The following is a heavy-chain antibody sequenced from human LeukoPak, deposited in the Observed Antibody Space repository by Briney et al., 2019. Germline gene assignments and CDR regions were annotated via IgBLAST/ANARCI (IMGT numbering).Heavy chain of an antibody. D-gene: IGHD6-13*01. CDR2: MIHSGST. CDR3: WISMVLIAAAGKGFDY. V-gene: IGHV4-34*03. J-gene: IGHJ4*02. Sequence: GSLRLSCAASGFTFSSYWMSWVRQPPGKGLEWVGEMIHSGSTNYNPSLKSRVTILVDTSKNQFFLTVSSLTAAGTAVYYCWISMVLIAAAGKGFDYWGQGTLVTVSS. CDR1: GFTFSSYW.